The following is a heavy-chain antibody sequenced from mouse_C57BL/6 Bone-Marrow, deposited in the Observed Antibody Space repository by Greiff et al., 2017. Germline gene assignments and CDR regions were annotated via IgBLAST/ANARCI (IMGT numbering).Heavy chain of an antibody. D-gene: IGHD2-4*01. CDR2: ISNGGGST. J-gene: IGHJ4*01. CDR1: GFTFSDYY. Sequence: EVQLVESGGGLVQPGGSLKLSCAASGFTFSDYYMYWVRQTPEKRLEWVAYISNGGGSTYYPDTVKGRFTISRDNAKNTLYLQMSRLKSEDTAMYYCARHDPDLGPYAMDYWGQGTSVTVSS. V-gene: IGHV5-12*01. CDR3: ARHDPDLGPYAMDY.